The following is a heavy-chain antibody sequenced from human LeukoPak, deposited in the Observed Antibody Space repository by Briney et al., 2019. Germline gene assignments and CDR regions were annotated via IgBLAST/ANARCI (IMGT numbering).Heavy chain of an antibody. CDR2: IYSGGST. V-gene: IGHV3-66*01. J-gene: IGHJ3*02. CDR1: GFTARSNY. D-gene: IGHD6-13*01. CDR3: ARGHSSSWYGGAFDI. Sequence: GGSLRLSCAASGFTARSNYMSWVRQAPGRGLEWVSVIYSGGSTFYADSVKGRFTISSDNSKNTLYLRMNSLRVEDTAVYYCARGHSSSWYGGAFDIWGQGTRVTVSS.